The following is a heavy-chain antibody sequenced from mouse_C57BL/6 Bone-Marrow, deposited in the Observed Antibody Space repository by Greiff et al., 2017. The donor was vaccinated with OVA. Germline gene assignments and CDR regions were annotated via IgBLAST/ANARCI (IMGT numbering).Heavy chain of an antibody. Sequence: QVQLKQSGAELARPGASVKLSCKASGYTFTSYGISWVKQRTGQGLEWIVEIYPRSGNTYYNEKFKGKATLTADKSSSTAYMELRSLTSEDSAVYFCAVYYGSLDYWGQGTTLTVSS. CDR2: IYPRSGNT. CDR3: AVYYGSLDY. J-gene: IGHJ2*01. V-gene: IGHV1-81*01. D-gene: IGHD1-1*01. CDR1: GYTFTSYG.